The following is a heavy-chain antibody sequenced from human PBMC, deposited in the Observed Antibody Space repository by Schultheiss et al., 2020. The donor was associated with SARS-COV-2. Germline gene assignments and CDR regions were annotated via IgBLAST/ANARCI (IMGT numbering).Heavy chain of an antibody. D-gene: IGHD5-18*01. CDR1: GFTLNTYW. CDR2: ISGSGGST. J-gene: IGHJ4*02. V-gene: IGHV3-21*01. CDR3: ARGRDSYGLEPTRVFDY. Sequence: GGSLRLSCAASGFTLNTYWMHWVRQGPGKGLVWVSAISGSGGSTYYADSVKGRFTISRDNAKNSLYLQMNSLRAEDTAIYYCARGRDSYGLEPTRVFDYWGQGTLVTVSS.